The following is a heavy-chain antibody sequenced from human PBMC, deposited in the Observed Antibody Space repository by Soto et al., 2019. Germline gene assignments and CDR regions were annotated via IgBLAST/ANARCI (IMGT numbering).Heavy chain of an antibody. CDR1: GYTFTGYY. D-gene: IGHD2-8*01. CDR3: ARDLGYCSNGVCYNTYYFDY. Sequence: ASVKVSCKASGYTFTGYYIHWVRQAPGQGLEWMGWINPNSGGTNYAQKFQGWVTMTRDTSISAAYMELSRLRSADTAVYYCARDLGYCSNGVCYNTYYFDYWGQGTLVTVSS. J-gene: IGHJ4*02. V-gene: IGHV1-2*04. CDR2: INPNSGGT.